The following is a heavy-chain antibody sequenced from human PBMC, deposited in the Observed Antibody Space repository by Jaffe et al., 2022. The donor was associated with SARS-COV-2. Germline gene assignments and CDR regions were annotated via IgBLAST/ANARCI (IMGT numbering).Heavy chain of an antibody. CDR2: ISHSGST. Sequence: QVQLQESGPGLVKPSGTLSLTCAVSGDSISSTNWWSWVRQPPGKGLEWIGEISHSGSTNFNPSLKSRVTMSVDKSKNQFSLKLSSVTAADTAVYYCATFGIAVAERRDYWGQGTLVTVSS. V-gene: IGHV4-4*02. CDR3: ATFGIAVAERRDY. CDR1: GDSISSTNW. J-gene: IGHJ4*02. D-gene: IGHD6-19*01.